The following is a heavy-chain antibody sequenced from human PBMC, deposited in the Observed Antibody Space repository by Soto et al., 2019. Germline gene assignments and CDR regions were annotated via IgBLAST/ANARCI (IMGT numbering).Heavy chain of an antibody. V-gene: IGHV4-39*01. J-gene: IGHJ4*02. Sequence: SETLSLTCTVSGGSISSGGYYWSWIRQHPGKGLEWIGYIYYSGSTYYNPSLKSRVTISVDTSKNQFSLKLSSVTAADTAVYNCARHVNVDWALDYWGQGTLVTVSS. D-gene: IGHD3-9*01. CDR1: GGSISSGGYY. CDR3: ARHVNVDWALDY. CDR2: IYYSGST.